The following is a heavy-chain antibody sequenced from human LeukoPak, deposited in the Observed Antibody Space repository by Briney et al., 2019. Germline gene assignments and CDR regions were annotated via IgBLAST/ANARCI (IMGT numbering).Heavy chain of an antibody. V-gene: IGHV3-48*01. D-gene: IGHD6-13*01. J-gene: IGHJ4*02. CDR3: ARELAGKGTR. CDR2: ISSSSSAI. CDR1: GFTCSSYT. Sequence: PGGSLRLSCAASGFTCSSYTMNWVRQAPGKGLEWISYISSSSSAIYYADSVKGRFTISRDNAKNSLYLQMNSLRAEDTAVYYCARELAGKGTRWGQGTLVTVSS.